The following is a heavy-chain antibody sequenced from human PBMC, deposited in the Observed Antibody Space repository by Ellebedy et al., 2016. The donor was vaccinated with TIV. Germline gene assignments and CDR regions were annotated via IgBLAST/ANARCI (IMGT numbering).Heavy chain of an antibody. V-gene: IGHV3-23*01. D-gene: IGHD4-23*01. CDR3: AKDILRWAFDY. CDR1: GFTFSTNA. Sequence: GGSLRLXXAASGFTFSTNAMSWVRQAPGKGLEWVSAIVNSDETYYADSVKGRFTISRDSSKNTLYLQMNTLRAEDTALYYCAKDILRWAFDYWGQGTLVTVSS. CDR2: IVNSDET. J-gene: IGHJ4*02.